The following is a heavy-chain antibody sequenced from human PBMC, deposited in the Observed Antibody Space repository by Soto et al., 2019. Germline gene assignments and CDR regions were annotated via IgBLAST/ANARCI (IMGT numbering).Heavy chain of an antibody. CDR3: VREVVVFGVIIPTPMDV. CDR1: GFTFSGYE. D-gene: IGHD3-22*01. CDR2: ISGSGSTI. J-gene: IGHJ6*02. Sequence: EVQLVESGGGLVRPGGSLRLSCAASGFTFSGYEMNWVRQAPGKGLEWVSYISGSGSTIYYADSVKGRFTISRDNAKDSLDLQMNCLRAEDTAVYYCVREVVVFGVIIPTPMDVWGQGTTVTVSS. V-gene: IGHV3-48*03.